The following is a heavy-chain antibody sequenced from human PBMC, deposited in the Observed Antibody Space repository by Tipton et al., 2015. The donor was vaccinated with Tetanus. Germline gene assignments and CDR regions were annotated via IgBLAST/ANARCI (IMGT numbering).Heavy chain of an antibody. CDR1: GFTFNNYA. CDR3: ARERVDAYGGSQGAFDI. D-gene: IGHD4-23*01. CDR2: ISYDGSNK. V-gene: IGHV3-30-3*01. J-gene: IGHJ3*02. Sequence: SLRLSCAASGFTFNNYAMHWVRQAPGKGLEWVAVISYDGSNKYDAESVKGRLTISRDNSNNTLYVQMDSLRAEDTAVYYCARERVDAYGGSQGAFDIWGHGTLVTVSS.